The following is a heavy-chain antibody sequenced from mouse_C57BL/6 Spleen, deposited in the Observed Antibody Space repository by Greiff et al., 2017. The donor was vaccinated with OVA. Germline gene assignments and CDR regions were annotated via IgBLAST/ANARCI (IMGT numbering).Heavy chain of an antibody. J-gene: IGHJ4*01. CDR3: ARGNRDVDY. Sequence: VQLQQPGAELVKPGASVKLSCKASGYTFTSYWMQWVKQRPGQGLEWIGEIDPSDSSTNYNQKFKGKATLTVDTSSSTAYMQLSSLTSEDSAVYYCARGNRDVDYWGQGTSVTVSS. V-gene: IGHV1-50*01. CDR1: GYTFTSYW. CDR2: IDPSDSST.